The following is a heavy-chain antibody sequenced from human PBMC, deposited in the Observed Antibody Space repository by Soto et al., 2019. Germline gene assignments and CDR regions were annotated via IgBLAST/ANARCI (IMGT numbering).Heavy chain of an antibody. D-gene: IGHD3-10*01. CDR3: ARGGDEYYFDS. CDR2: IYNSGST. V-gene: IGHV4-31*03. Sequence: LSLTCTVSGVSVGSDGYYWGWVRQHPEKGLEWIAYIYNSGSTYYNPSLRSRVSISADTSKNQFSLKLRSVSAADTAVYYCARGGDEYYFDSWGQGTLVTVSS. J-gene: IGHJ4*02. CDR1: GVSVGSDGYY.